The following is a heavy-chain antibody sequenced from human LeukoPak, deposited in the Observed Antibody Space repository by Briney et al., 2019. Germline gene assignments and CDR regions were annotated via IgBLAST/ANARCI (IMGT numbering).Heavy chain of an antibody. V-gene: IGHV3-33*06. CDR1: GFDFSGHN. CDR2: VWYDGINN. CDR3: AKDRSGTWSFDY. J-gene: IGHJ4*02. Sequence: PGSSLRLSCAASGFDFSGHNMHWVRQAPGKGLEWLAVVWYDGINNVLADSVKGRFTLSRDNSKNTLSLQINSLRVEDTAVYFCAKDRSGTWSFDYWGQGALVTVSS. D-gene: IGHD3-3*01.